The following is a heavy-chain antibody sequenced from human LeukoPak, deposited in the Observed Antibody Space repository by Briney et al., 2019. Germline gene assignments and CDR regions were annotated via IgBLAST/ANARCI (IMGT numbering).Heavy chain of an antibody. CDR2: ITGTGGK. CDR1: GFTFSSYA. Sequence: GGSLRLSCAASGFTFSSYAMSWVRQAPGKGLEWVSIITGTGGKYYGDSVKGRFVLSRDNSKNTVYMQMSSLRAEDTATYYCAKDYCRDGNCPFPFLDSWGQGTQVTVSS. CDR3: AKDYCRDGNCPFPFLDS. J-gene: IGHJ4*02. D-gene: IGHD2-15*01. V-gene: IGHV3-23*01.